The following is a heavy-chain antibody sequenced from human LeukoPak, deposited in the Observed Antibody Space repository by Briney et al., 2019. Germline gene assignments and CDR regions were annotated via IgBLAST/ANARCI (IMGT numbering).Heavy chain of an antibody. CDR3: ARVLGSNSH. CDR2: MYPNSGNK. Sequence: ASVKVSCKASGYTFSTCDINWVRQATGKGLAWMGWMYPNSGNKGFAHKFQGRVTMTRDTSIATAYMELSSLRSEDTAVYYCARVLGSNSHWGQGTLVTVSS. CDR1: GYTFSTCD. J-gene: IGHJ4*02. D-gene: IGHD4-11*01. V-gene: IGHV1-8*02.